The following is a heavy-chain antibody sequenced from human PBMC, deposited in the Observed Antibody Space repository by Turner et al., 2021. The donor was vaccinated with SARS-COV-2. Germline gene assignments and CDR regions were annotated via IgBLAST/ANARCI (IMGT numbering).Heavy chain of an antibody. V-gene: IGHV3-30*18. J-gene: IGHJ4*01. CDR2: ISYDGSNK. D-gene: IGHD6-19*01. Sequence: QVQLVESGGGVVQPGSPLRLSCAASGFPFSNYGMFWVRQATGKGLEWVALISYDGSNKHYADSVKGRFTISRDNSKNTLFLQMYSLRAEDTAVYYCVKGGSGWSMEFDYWGHGTLVTVSS. CDR1: GFPFSNYG. CDR3: VKGGSGWSMEFDY.